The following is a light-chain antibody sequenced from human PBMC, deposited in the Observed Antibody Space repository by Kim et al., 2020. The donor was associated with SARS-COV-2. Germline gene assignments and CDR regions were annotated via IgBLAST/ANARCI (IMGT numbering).Light chain of an antibody. CDR2: DAS. CDR1: QDSNNY. V-gene: IGKV1-33*01. J-gene: IGKJ4*01. Sequence: LSAAVGISVTITCRTDQDSNNYLNGYQHTPGKVPNLLIYDASNLEKGVPSRFSGSGSGTHFTLTISGLRPEDVGTYYCHQYDDFTFGGGTKVDIK. CDR3: HQYDDFT.